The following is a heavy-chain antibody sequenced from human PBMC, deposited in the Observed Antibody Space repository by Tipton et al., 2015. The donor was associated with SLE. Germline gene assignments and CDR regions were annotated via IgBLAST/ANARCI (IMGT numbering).Heavy chain of an antibody. V-gene: IGHV4-4*02. J-gene: IGHJ6*03. CDR2: VSHRGNT. CDR3: ARAPGLDRDYYYYYYMDV. Sequence: TLSLTCAVSGGSISDNWWSWVRQPPGKGLEWIGEVSHRGNTNYNPSLESRLTISVDKSSSQVSLKLSSVTAADTAVYYCARAPGLDRDYYYYYYMDVWGKGTTVTVSS. D-gene: IGHD3/OR15-3a*01. CDR1: GGSISDNW.